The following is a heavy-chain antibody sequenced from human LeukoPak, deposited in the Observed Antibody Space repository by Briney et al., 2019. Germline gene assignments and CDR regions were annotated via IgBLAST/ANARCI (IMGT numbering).Heavy chain of an antibody. D-gene: IGHD2-2*01. CDR3: AKLPYCSSTSCFGPFDP. CDR2: ISGGGGST. Sequence: GGSLRLSCAASGLTFSSYAMSWVRQAPGKGLEWVSAISGGGGSTYYADSVKGRFTISRDNSKNTLFLQMDSLRAEDTAVYYCAKLPYCSSTSCFGPFDPWGQGTLVTVSS. CDR1: GLTFSSYA. V-gene: IGHV3-23*01. J-gene: IGHJ5*02.